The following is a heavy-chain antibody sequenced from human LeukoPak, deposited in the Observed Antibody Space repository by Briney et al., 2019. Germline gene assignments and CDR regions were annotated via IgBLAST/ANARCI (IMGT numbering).Heavy chain of an antibody. J-gene: IGHJ6*02. Sequence: GASVNVSCTASGYTFTSYDINWVRQATGQGLEWMGWMNPNSGNTGYAQKFQGRVTMTRDTSISTAYMELSSLRSEDTAVYYCARPMVRGVEENGMDVWGQGTTVTVSS. CDR3: ARPMVRGVEENGMDV. CDR2: MNPNSGNT. V-gene: IGHV1-8*01. D-gene: IGHD3-10*01. CDR1: GYTFTSYD.